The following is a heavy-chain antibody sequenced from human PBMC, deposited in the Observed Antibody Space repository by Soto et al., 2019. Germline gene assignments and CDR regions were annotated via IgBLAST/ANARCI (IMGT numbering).Heavy chain of an antibody. Sequence: GGSLRLSCAASGFTFSNAWMSWVRQAPGKGLEWVGRIKSKTDGGTTDYAAPVKGRFTISRDDSKNTLYLQMNSLKTEDTAVYYCTTDRCSSISCSDYWGQGTLVTVSS. D-gene: IGHD2-2*01. CDR3: TTDRCSSISCSDY. J-gene: IGHJ4*02. CDR2: IKSKTDGGTT. V-gene: IGHV3-15*01. CDR1: GFTFSNAW.